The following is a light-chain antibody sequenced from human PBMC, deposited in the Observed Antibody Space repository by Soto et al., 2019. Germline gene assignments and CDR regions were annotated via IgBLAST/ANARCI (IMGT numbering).Light chain of an antibody. CDR3: QQYNNWPPIT. CDR2: RAS. Sequence: ETVMTQSPDTLSLSPGESATLSCSASQSVSSNLAWYQWRPGQAPRLLIYRASTRAPGIPARFSGSGSGTEFTLTISSLQSEDFTVYYCQQYNNWPPITFGQGTRLEIK. J-gene: IGKJ5*01. CDR1: QSVSSN. V-gene: IGKV3-15*01.